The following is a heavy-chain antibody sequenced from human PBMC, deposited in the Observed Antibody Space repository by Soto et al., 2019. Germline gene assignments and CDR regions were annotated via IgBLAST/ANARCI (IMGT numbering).Heavy chain of an antibody. J-gene: IGHJ5*02. V-gene: IGHV1-3*05. Sequence: QVQLVQSGAEEKKPGSSVKVSCKASGYTFTNYAMHWVRQAPGQRLEWMGWINAGNGNTKYSQNFQGRVTITRDTSASTAYMELSSLTSEDTAVYYCARVLSPPRLEPLGQGTLVTVSS. CDR1: GYTFTNYA. CDR2: INAGNGNT. CDR3: ARVLSPPRLEP.